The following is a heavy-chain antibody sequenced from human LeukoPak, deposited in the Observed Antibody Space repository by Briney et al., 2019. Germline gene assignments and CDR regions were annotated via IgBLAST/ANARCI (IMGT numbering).Heavy chain of an antibody. CDR3: ARDQLGGDPDDYYYYYMDV. Sequence: GGSLRLSCTTSGFIFGDYAMSWFRQAPGKGPEWVGFIRSKTYGGAIEYAASVKGRFTISRDDSKSIAYLQMNSLKTEDTAVYYCARDQLGGDPDDYYYYYMDVWGKGTTVIVSS. J-gene: IGHJ6*03. CDR1: GFIFGDYA. D-gene: IGHD4-17*01. V-gene: IGHV3-49*03. CDR2: IRSKTYGGAI.